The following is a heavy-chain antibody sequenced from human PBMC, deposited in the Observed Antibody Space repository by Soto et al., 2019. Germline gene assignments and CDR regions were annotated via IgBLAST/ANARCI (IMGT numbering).Heavy chain of an antibody. CDR1: GGSFSGYY. V-gene: IGHV4-34*01. J-gene: IGHJ6*04. D-gene: IGHD2-2*01. CDR2: INHSGST. CDR3: ARRRIAPPTRAATNSSCGMDV. Sequence: SGTLSLTCAVYGGSFSGYYWSWIRQPPGKGLEWIGEINHSGSTNYNPSLKSRVTISVDTSKNQFSLKLSSVTAADTAVYYCARRRIAPPTRAATNSSCGMDVWGKGTTVTVSS.